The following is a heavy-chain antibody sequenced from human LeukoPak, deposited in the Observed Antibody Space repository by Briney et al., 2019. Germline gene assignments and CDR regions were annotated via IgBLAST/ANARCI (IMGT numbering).Heavy chain of an antibody. CDR3: ARGGAARRENFDY. D-gene: IGHD6-6*01. V-gene: IGHV3-7*01. J-gene: IGHJ4*02. CDR2: IKPDGSDK. Sequence: GGSLRLSCAASGFTFSSSWMTWVRQAPGKELEWVAIIKPDGSDKSYVGSVKGRFTISGDNAKNSLYLQMNSLRAEDTAVYYCARGGAARRENFDYWGQGTLVTVSS. CDR1: GFTFSSSW.